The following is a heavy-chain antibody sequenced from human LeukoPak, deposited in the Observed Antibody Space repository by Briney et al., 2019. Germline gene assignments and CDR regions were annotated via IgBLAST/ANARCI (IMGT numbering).Heavy chain of an antibody. CDR1: GFTFSSYS. CDR3: ARAVAVRGVISLPYFDY. D-gene: IGHD3-10*01. J-gene: IGHJ4*02. Sequence: SGGSLRLSCAASGFTFSSYSMNWVRQAPGKGLEWVSSISSSSSYIYYADSVKGRFTISRDNAKNSLYLQMNGLRAEDTAVYYCARAVAVRGVISLPYFDYWGQGTLVTVSS. CDR2: ISSSSSYI. V-gene: IGHV3-21*01.